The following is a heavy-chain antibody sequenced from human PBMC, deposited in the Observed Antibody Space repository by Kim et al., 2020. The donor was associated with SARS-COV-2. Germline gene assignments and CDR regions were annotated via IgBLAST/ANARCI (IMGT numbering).Heavy chain of an antibody. CDR3: AREGWTEDGSYWSTYAFDI. CDR2: ISYDGSNK. V-gene: IGHV3-30*04. J-gene: IGHJ3*02. D-gene: IGHD1-26*01. CDR1: GFTFSSYA. Sequence: GGSLRLSCAASGFTFSSYAMHWVRQAPGKGLEWVAVISYDGSNKYYADSVKGRFTISRDNSKNTLYLQMNSLRAEDTAVYYCAREGWTEDGSYWSTYAFDIWGQGTMVTVSS.